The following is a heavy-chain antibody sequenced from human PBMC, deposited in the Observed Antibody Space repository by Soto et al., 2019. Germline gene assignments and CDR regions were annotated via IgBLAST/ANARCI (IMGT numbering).Heavy chain of an antibody. CDR3: ARGSYYSGWV. CDR1: GDSVSSTSAA. J-gene: IGHJ4*02. V-gene: IGHV6-1*01. CDR2: TYYRSKWYS. Sequence: PSQTLSLTCVISGDSVSSTSAAWIWIRQSPSRGLDWLGRTYYRSKWYSDYAVSVKSRITINPDTSKNQFSLQLNSVTPEDTAVYYCARGSYYSGWVWGQGTLVTVSS. D-gene: IGHD6-19*01.